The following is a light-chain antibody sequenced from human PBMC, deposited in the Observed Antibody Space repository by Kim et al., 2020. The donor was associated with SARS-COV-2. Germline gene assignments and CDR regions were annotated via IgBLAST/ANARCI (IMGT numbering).Light chain of an antibody. CDR2: DAS. V-gene: IGKV3-11*01. Sequence: SLSPGERTTLSCRTSQSVGSSLAWYQQRVGQAPRLLIYDASKRATGIPARFSGSGSGTDFTLTISSLEPEDFAVYYCQQRNTWLTLGGGTKVDIK. CDR1: QSVGSS. CDR3: QQRNTWLT. J-gene: IGKJ4*01.